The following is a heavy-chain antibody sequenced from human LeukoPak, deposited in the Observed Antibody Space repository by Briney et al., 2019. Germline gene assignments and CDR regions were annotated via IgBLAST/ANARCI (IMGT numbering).Heavy chain of an antibody. J-gene: IGHJ5*02. CDR2: IYYSGST. D-gene: IGHD3-10*01. V-gene: IGHV4-59*01. Sequence: SETLSLTCTVSGGSISSYYWSWIRQPPGKGLGWIGYIYYSGSTNYNPSLKSRVTISVDTSKNQFSLKLSSVTAADTAVYYCARGHRASITMVRGVAPSNWFDPWGQGTLVTVSS. CDR3: ARGHRASITMVRGVAPSNWFDP. CDR1: GGSISSYY.